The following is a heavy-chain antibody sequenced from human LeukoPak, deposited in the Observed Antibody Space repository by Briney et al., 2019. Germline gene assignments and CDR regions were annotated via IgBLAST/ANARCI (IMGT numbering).Heavy chain of an antibody. V-gene: IGHV4-39*07. CDR3: ANQGSYFNNWFDP. Sequence: SETLSLTCTVSGGSISSSSYYWGWIRQPPGKGLEWIGSIYYSGSTYYNPSLKSRVTISVDTSKNQFSLKLSSVTATDTAVYYCANQGSYFNNWFDPWGQGTLVTVSS. CDR1: GGSISSSSYY. CDR2: IYYSGST. J-gene: IGHJ5*02. D-gene: IGHD1-26*01.